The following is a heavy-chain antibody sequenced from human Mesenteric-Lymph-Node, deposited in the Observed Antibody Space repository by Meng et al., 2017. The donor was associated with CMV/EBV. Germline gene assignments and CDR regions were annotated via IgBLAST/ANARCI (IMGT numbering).Heavy chain of an antibody. CDR2: IYWDGDK. CDR1: TGGVG. D-gene: IGHD3-9*01. Sequence: TGGVGGGWIRQAPGKALEWLALIYWDGDKRYSPSLKSRLTITKDTAKNQVVLTMTNMDPVDTATYYCAHRPILYYDILTGYDAFDIWGQGTMVTVSS. J-gene: IGHJ3*02. CDR3: AHRPILYYDILTGYDAFDI. V-gene: IGHV2-5*02.